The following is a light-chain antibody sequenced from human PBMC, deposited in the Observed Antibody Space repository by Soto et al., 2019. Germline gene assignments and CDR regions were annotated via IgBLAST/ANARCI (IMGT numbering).Light chain of an antibody. CDR2: EVS. V-gene: IGLV2-14*01. CDR1: SSDVGDFDC. CDR3: SSYTSSSTLV. Sequence: SVLTQPASVSGSPGQSITISCTGTSSDVGDFDCVSWYQQHPGKAPKLMIYEVSDRPSGVSNRFSGSKSGDTASLTISGLQAEDEADSYCSSYTSSSTLVFGGGTQLTVL. J-gene: IGLJ2*01.